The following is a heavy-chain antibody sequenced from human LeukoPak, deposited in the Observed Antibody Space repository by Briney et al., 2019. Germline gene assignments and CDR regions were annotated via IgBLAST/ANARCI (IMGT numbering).Heavy chain of an antibody. CDR1: GYTFTRYT. J-gene: IGHJ4*02. CDR3: ARINSGYVDY. CDR2: IIPIFCTA. Sequence: SVKVSCKASGYTFTRYTMNWVRQAPGQGLEWMGGIIPIFCTANYAQKFQGRVTITTDESTSTAYMELSSLRSEDTAVYYCARINSGYVDYWGQGTLVTVSS. V-gene: IGHV1-69*05. D-gene: IGHD1-26*01.